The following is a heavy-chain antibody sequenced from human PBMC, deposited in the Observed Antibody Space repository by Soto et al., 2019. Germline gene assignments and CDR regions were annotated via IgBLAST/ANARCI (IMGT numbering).Heavy chain of an antibody. J-gene: IGHJ6*02. CDR2: INPNSGGT. D-gene: IGHD2-2*01. CDR3: AREEYSSSPTSYIPEDV. CDR1: GYTFTGYY. V-gene: IGHV1-2*02. Sequence: ASVKVSCKASGYTFTGYYMHWVRQAPGQGLEWMGWINPNSGGTSYAQKFQGRVTMTRDTSISTAYMELSRLRSDDMAVYYCAREEYSSSPTSYIPEDVWGQGTTVTVSS.